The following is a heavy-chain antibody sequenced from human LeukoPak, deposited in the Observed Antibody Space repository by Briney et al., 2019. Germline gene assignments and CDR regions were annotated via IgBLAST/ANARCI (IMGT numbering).Heavy chain of an antibody. CDR1: GFTFSSYS. Sequence: GGSLRLSCAASGFTFSSYSMNWVRQAPGKGLEWVSSISSSSSYIYYADLVKGRFTISRDNAKNSLYLQMNSLRAEDTAVYYCARYCTNGVCRGTNAFDIWGQGTMVTVSS. J-gene: IGHJ3*02. CDR2: ISSSSSYI. V-gene: IGHV3-21*01. D-gene: IGHD2-8*01. CDR3: ARYCTNGVCRGTNAFDI.